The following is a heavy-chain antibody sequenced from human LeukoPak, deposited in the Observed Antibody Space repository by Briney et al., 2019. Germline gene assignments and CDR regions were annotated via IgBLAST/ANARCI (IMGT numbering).Heavy chain of an antibody. J-gene: IGHJ4*02. CDR1: GFMFSSYG. CDR2: IWYDGSNK. CDR3: ARGQEYYYDSSAYSKFDY. V-gene: IGHV3-33*01. D-gene: IGHD3-22*01. Sequence: PGKSLRLSCAASGFMFSSYGIHWARQAPGKGLEWVAAIWYDGSNKYYADSVKGRFTISRDNSKNTLYLQMNSLRAEDTALYYCARGQEYYYDSSAYSKFDYWGQGTLVTVSS.